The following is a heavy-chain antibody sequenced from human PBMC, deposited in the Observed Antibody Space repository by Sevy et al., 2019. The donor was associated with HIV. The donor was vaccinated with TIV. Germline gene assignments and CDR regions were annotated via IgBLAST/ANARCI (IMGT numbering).Heavy chain of an antibody. Sequence: GGSLRLSCAASGFTFSSHSMNWVRQAPGKGLEWVASISSTSSYIYHADSVKGRFTVSRDNSKNSLFLQMNNLRVDDTAVYYCARGEQVVGVDLDFWGQGTLVTVSS. CDR1: GFTFSSHS. CDR2: ISSTSSYI. V-gene: IGHV3-21*01. D-gene: IGHD1-26*01. CDR3: ARGEQVVGVDLDF. J-gene: IGHJ4*02.